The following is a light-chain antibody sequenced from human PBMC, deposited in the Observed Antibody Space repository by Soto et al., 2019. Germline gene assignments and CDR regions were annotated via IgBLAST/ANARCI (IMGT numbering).Light chain of an antibody. CDR2: KTS. CDR3: MQASQFPFT. Sequence: DIVMTQTPLSSPVTLGQPASISCRSSQSLVHSDGSTYLSWLHQRPGQPPRLLIYKTSIRFSGVPDRFSGSGAGTDFTLSISRVEAEDVGIYYCMQASQFPFTFGPGTTVDI. V-gene: IGKV2-24*01. CDR1: QSLVHSDGSTY. J-gene: IGKJ3*01.